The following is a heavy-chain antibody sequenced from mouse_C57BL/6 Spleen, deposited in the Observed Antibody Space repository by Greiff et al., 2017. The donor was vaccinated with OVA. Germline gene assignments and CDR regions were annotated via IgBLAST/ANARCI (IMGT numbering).Heavy chain of an antibody. CDR1: GYTFTNYW. V-gene: IGHV1-63*01. CDR3: ARGGGYDYGGGYYAMDY. Sequence: QVQLQQSGAELVRPGTSVKMSCKASGYTFTNYWIGWAKQRPGHGLEWIGDIYPGGGYTNYNEKFKGKATLTADKSSSTAYMQFSSLTSEDSAIYYCARGGGYDYGGGYYAMDYWGQGTSVTVSS. J-gene: IGHJ4*01. D-gene: IGHD2-4*01. CDR2: IYPGGGYT.